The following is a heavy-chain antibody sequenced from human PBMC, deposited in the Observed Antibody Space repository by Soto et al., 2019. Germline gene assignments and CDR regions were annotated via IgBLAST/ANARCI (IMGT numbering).Heavy chain of an antibody. D-gene: IGHD6-25*01. V-gene: IGHV3-7*05. Sequence: GGSLRLSCAASGFTFSSYWMSWVRQAPGKGLEWVANIKQDGSEKYYVDSVKGRFTISRDNAKNSLYLQMNSLRAEDTAVYYCAREQRSSGYYSYGMDVWGQGTTVTVSS. CDR1: GFTFSSYW. CDR2: IKQDGSEK. CDR3: AREQRSSGYYSYGMDV. J-gene: IGHJ6*02.